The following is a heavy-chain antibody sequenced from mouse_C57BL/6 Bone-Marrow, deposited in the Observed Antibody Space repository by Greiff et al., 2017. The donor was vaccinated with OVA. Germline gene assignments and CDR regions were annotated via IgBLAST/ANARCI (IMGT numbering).Heavy chain of an antibody. CDR1: GYTFTSYW. V-gene: IGHV1-69*01. D-gene: IGHD1-1*01. J-gene: IGHJ3*01. Sequence: QVQLQQPGAELVMPGASVKLSCKASGYTFTSYWMHWVKQRPGQGLEWIGEIDPSDSYTNYNQKFKGKSTLTVDKSSSTAYMQLSSLTSEDSAVYYCARRDYGGFFAYWGQGTLVTVSA. CDR2: IDPSDSYT. CDR3: ARRDYGGFFAY.